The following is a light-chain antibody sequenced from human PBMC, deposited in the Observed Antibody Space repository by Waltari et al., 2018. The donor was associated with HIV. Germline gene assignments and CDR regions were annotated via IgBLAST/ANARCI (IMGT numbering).Light chain of an antibody. CDR1: SSDVGNYNL. Sequence: QSALAKPASVSDSPGQSITSSCTGTSSDVGNYNLVSWYQQHPGKVPKLIIYEVTKRPSGVSNRFSCSKSGNTASLTISGLQAEDEADYYCCSYAASRSVVFGGGTKLTVL. J-gene: IGLJ2*01. CDR2: EVT. V-gene: IGLV2-23*02. CDR3: CSYAASRSVV.